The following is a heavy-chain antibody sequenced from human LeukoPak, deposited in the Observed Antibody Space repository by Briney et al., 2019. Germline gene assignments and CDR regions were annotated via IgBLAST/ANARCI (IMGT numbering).Heavy chain of an antibody. CDR1: GYTFTGYY. CDR3: ARDGDGYNLD. D-gene: IGHD5-24*01. V-gene: IGHV1-2*02. Sequence: ASVKVSCKASGYTFTGYYLHWVRQAPGQGLEWVGGINSNNGDTHYAQNFQGRVTMTRDMSISTAYMELSRLGSDDTAVYYCARDGDGYNLDWGQGTLVTVSS. J-gene: IGHJ4*02. CDR2: INSNNGDT.